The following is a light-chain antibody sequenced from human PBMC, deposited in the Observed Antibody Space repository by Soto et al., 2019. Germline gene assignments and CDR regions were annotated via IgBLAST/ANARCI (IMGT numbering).Light chain of an antibody. V-gene: IGKV3-11*01. CDR3: QQRMNWPLT. Sequence: EFVLTQSPGTLSLSPGERATLSCRASQSLANSFIAWYQQKPGQAPRLLIYDASNRATGIPARFSGSGSETDFTLTISSLEPEDVAVYYCQQRMNWPLTFGQGTRLEIK. CDR2: DAS. J-gene: IGKJ5*01. CDR1: QSLANSF.